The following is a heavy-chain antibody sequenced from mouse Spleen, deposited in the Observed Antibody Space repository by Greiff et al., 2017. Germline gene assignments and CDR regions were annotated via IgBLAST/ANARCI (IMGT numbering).Heavy chain of an antibody. D-gene: IGHD1-1*01. J-gene: IGHJ3*01. V-gene: IGHV1-63*02. CDR2: IYPGGGYT. Sequence: QVQLKQSGAELVRPGTSVKISCKASGYTFTNYWLGWVKQRPGHGLEWIGDIYPGGGYTNYNEKFKGKATLTADTSSSTAYMQLSSLTSEDSAVYFCARSYYGSSRAWFAYWGQGTLVTVSA. CDR1: GYTFTNYW. CDR3: ARSYYGSSRAWFAY.